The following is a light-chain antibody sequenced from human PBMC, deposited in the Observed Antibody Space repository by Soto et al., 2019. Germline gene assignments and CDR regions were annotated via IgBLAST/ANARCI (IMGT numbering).Light chain of an antibody. CDR2: ASS. CDR3: SSYTSGSTLYV. Sequence: QSVPTQPPSASGSPGQSVTISCTGTSSDVGGYNYVSWYQHHPGKAPRLMIYASSNRPSGVSHRFSGSRSGNTASLTISGLQAEDEADYYCSSYTSGSTLYVFGTGTKLTVL. CDR1: SSDVGGYNY. J-gene: IGLJ1*01. V-gene: IGLV2-14*01.